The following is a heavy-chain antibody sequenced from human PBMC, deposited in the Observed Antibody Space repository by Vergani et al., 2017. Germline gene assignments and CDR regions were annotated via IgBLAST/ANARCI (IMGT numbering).Heavy chain of an antibody. CDR3: AKDLGTSSGGGWFDP. CDR2: ISSSSSYR. V-gene: IGHV3-21*04. D-gene: IGHD6-6*01. J-gene: IGHJ5*02. Sequence: EVQLVESGGGLVKPGGSLRLSCVASGFTFGSYSMNWVRQAPGKGLEWVSFISSSSSYRYYADSVKGRFTISRDNGEYSLLLQMNSLRAEDTALSYCAKDLGTSSGGGWFDPWGQGTLVTVSS. CDR1: GFTFGSYS.